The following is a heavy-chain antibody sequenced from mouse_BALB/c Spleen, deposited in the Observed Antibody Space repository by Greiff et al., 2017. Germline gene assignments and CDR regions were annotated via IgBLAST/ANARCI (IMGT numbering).Heavy chain of an antibody. CDR1: GFSLTSYG. J-gene: IGHJ1*01. CDR2: IWAGGST. V-gene: IGHV2-9*02. D-gene: IGHD2-12*01. Sequence: VQGVESGPGLVAPSQSLSITCTVSGFSLTSYGVHWVRQPPGKGLEWLGVIWAGGSTNYNSALMSRLSISKDNSKSQVFLKMNSLQTDDTAMYYCARGLTTGDWYFDVWGAGTTVTVSS. CDR3: ARGLTTGDWYFDV.